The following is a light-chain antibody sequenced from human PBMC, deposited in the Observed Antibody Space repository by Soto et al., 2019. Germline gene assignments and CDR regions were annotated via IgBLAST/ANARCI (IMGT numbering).Light chain of an antibody. CDR3: QQYNYRPPYT. CDR2: GAS. Sequence: MTQSPSSVSASVGDRVTLSCRASQSVSTNVAWYQQKPGQAPRLLIYGASTRATGIPPRFSGSGYATEFTLTISSLQTEDFAVYYCQQYNYRPPYTFGQGTKLEMK. CDR1: QSVSTN. V-gene: IGKV3-15*01. J-gene: IGKJ2*01.